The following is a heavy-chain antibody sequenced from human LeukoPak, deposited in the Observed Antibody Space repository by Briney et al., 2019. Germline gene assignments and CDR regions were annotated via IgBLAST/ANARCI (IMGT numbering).Heavy chain of an antibody. CDR2: IYITGST. V-gene: IGHV4-4*07. CDR3: ARMRYTYGYNFDY. D-gene: IGHD5-18*01. Sequence: SETLSLTCTVSGGSITSYYWSWIRQSAGKGLEWIGRIYITGSTTYNPSLKSRVTMSLDTSKNQFSLNLSSVTAADTAVYYCARMRYTYGYNFDYWGQGTLVTVSS. J-gene: IGHJ4*02. CDR1: GGSITSYY.